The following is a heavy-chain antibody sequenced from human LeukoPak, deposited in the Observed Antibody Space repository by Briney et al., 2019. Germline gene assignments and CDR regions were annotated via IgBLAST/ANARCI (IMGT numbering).Heavy chain of an antibody. CDR3: ARDIYYFDY. J-gene: IGHJ4*02. CDR2: IIPIFGTA. CDR1: GYTFTSYG. V-gene: IGHV1-69*13. Sequence: GASVKVSCKASGYTFTSYGISWVRQAPGQGLEWMGGIIPIFGTANYAQKFQGRVTITADESTSTAYMELSSLRSEDTAVYYCARDIYYFDYWGQGTLVTVSS.